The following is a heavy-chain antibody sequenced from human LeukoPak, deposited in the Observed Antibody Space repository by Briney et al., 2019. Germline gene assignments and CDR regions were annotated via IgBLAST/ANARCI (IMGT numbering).Heavy chain of an antibody. CDR3: ARERDSSGENAFDI. J-gene: IGHJ3*02. CDR1: GGSISRGRYH. CDR2: IYTSGTP. D-gene: IGHD3-22*01. Sequence: SETLSLTCTVSGGSISRGRYHWNWIRQPAGKGLEWIGRIYTSGTPHYNPSLKSRVTISVDTSRNQFSLKLSSVTAADTAVYYCARERDSSGENAFDIWGQGTMVTVSS. V-gene: IGHV4-61*02.